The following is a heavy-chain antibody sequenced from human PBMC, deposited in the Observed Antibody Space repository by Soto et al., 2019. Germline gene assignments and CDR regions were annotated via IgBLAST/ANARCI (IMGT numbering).Heavy chain of an antibody. D-gene: IGHD1-26*01. CDR2: SYYSGSN. Sequence: SETLSLTCTVSGGSISSSSYYWGWIRQPPGKGLEWIGSSYYSGSNYYNPSLKSRVTISVDTSKNQFSLNLSSVTAADTAVYYCARPVSGSYYYFDYWGQGTLVTVSS. CDR1: GGSISSSSYY. CDR3: ARPVSGSYYYFDY. V-gene: IGHV4-39*01. J-gene: IGHJ4*02.